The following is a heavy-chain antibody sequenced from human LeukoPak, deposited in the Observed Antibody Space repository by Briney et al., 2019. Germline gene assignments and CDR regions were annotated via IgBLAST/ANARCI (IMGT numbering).Heavy chain of an antibody. J-gene: IGHJ6*02. V-gene: IGHV1-24*01. CDR3: ATAIRSFGVVGPYGMDV. Sequence: EASVKVSCKVSGYTLTELSMHWVRPAPGKGLEWMGGFDPEDGETIYAQKFQGRVTMTEDTSTDTAYMELSSLRSEDTAVYYCATAIRSFGVVGPYGMDVWGQGTTVTVSS. D-gene: IGHD3-3*01. CDR2: FDPEDGET. CDR1: GYTLTELS.